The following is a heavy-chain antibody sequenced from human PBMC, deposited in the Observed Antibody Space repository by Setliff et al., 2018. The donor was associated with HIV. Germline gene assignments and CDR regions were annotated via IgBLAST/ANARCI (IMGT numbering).Heavy chain of an antibody. CDR1: GGSISSGNYF. V-gene: IGHV4-61*09. D-gene: IGHD3-16*02. CDR2: VYSNGTT. J-gene: IGHJ5*01. Sequence: SETLSLTCTVSGGSISSGNYFWSWIRQPAGKGLEWIGHVYSNGTTNFSASLKSRVIISRDTYKNHFSLTLSSVTAADTAVYHCVRGAATRYYDYIWGSYRYSSVLDSWGQGVLVTVSS. CDR3: VRGAATRYYDYIWGSYRYSSVLDS.